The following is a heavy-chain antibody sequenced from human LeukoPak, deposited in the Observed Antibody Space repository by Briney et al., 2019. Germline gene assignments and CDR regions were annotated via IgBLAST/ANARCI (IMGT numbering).Heavy chain of an antibody. V-gene: IGHV3-7*01. CDR1: GFTFTEDW. CDR2: IQQDGGEE. J-gene: IGHJ4*02. CDR3: SNGIYSTSY. Sequence: GGSLRLSCAASGFTFTEDWTAWVRQAPGKGLEWVANIQQDGGEEYYLDSVRGRFTISRDNTKNSVYLQMNSLRAEDTAVYYCSNGIYSTSYWGQGTLVAVSS. D-gene: IGHD4-11*01.